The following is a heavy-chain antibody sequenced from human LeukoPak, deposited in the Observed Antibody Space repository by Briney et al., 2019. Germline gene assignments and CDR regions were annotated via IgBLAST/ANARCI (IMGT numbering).Heavy chain of an antibody. D-gene: IGHD1-26*01. Sequence: GGSLRLSCAASGFTFRNAWMSWVRQAPGKGLEWVAFIRYDGSNKYYADSVKGRFTISRDNSKNTLYLQMNSLRAEDTAVYYCAKDSGSYPTLWGQGTLVTVSS. CDR1: GFTFRNAW. CDR2: IRYDGSNK. V-gene: IGHV3-30*02. CDR3: AKDSGSYPTL. J-gene: IGHJ4*02.